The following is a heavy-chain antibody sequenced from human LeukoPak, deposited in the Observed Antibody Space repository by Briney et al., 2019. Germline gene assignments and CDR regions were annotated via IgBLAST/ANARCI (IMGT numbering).Heavy chain of an antibody. V-gene: IGHV3-9*01. J-gene: IGHJ5*02. Sequence: GGSLRLSCAASGFTFDDYAMHWVRQAPGKGLEWVSGISWNSGSIGYADSVKGRFTISRDNAKNSLYLQMNSLRAENTALYYCAKSGHYDILSWFDPWGQGTLVTVSS. CDR1: GFTFDDYA. CDR3: AKSGHYDILSWFDP. D-gene: IGHD3-22*01. CDR2: ISWNSGSI.